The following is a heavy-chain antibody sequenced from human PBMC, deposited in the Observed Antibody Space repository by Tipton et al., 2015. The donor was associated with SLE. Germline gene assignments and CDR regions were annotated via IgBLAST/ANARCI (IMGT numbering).Heavy chain of an antibody. CDR2: ISFDGSNT. J-gene: IGHJ4*02. CDR3: ASPYGGDYYDSSGYHL. Sequence: SLRLSCTASGFTFSSYWMHWVRQVPGKGLEWVALISFDGSNTYYADSVKGRFTISRDNSKNTLYLQMNSLRADDTAVYFCASPYGGDYYDSSGYHLWGQGTLVTVSS. D-gene: IGHD3-22*01. CDR1: GFTFSSYW. V-gene: IGHV3-30*03.